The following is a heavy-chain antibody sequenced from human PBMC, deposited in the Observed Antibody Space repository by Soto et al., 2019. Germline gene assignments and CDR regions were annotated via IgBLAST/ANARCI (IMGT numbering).Heavy chain of an antibody. J-gene: IGHJ4*02. V-gene: IGHV3-21*01. D-gene: IGHD3-3*01. Sequence: EVQLVESGGGLVKPGGSLRLSCAASGFTFSSYSMNWVRQAPGKGLEWVSSISSSSSYIYYADSVEGRFTISRDNAKNSLYLQRKSLRAEDTAVYYCARGLNGSGYPGGGLVDYWGQGTLVTVSS. CDR3: ARGLNGSGYPGGGLVDY. CDR2: ISSSSSYI. CDR1: GFTFSSYS.